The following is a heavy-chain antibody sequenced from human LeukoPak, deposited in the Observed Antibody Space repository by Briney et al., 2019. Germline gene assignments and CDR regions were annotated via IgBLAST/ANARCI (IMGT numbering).Heavy chain of an antibody. D-gene: IGHD2-15*01. V-gene: IGHV3-48*03. CDR3: ARPHCGGGSCYLDY. CDR1: GFTFSSYE. Sequence: PGGSLRLSCAASGFTFSSYEMNWVRQAPGKGREGFSYIRSSGSTIYYADSVKGRFTISRDNAKNSLYLQMNSLRAEDTAVYYCARPHCGGGSCYLDYWGQGTLVTVSS. CDR2: IRSSGSTI. J-gene: IGHJ4*02.